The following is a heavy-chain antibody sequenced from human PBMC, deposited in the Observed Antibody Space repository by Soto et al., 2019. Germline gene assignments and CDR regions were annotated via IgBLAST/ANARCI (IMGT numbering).Heavy chain of an antibody. CDR1: GYTFTSYG. D-gene: IGHD2-2*01. CDR3: ARGCISTSCYPKFNLLFNY. J-gene: IGHJ4*02. V-gene: IGHV1-18*01. CDR2: ISAYNGNT. Sequence: ASVKVSCKASGYTFTSYGISWVRQAPGQGLEWMGWISAYNGNTNYAQKLQGRVTMTTDTSTSTAYMELRSLRSDDTAVYYCARGCISTSCYPKFNLLFNYWGQGTLVTVSS.